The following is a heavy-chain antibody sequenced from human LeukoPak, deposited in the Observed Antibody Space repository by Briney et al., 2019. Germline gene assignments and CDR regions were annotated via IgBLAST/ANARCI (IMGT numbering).Heavy chain of an antibody. J-gene: IGHJ4*02. CDR1: GFTFSDYY. D-gene: IGHD6-13*01. CDR3: ASPAAGTNSDF. CDR2: ISSSSGYT. Sequence: GGSLRLSCAASGFTFSDYYMGWIRQAPGKGLEWISYISSSSGYTNYADSVRGRFTISRDNAKNSLYLQMNSLRAENTAVYYCASPAAGTNSDFWGQGTLVTVSS. V-gene: IGHV3-11*03.